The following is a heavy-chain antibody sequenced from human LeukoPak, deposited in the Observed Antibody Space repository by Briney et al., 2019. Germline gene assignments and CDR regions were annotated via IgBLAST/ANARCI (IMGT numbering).Heavy chain of an antibody. J-gene: IGHJ4*02. CDR2: ISGSGGST. CDR1: GFTFSSYA. V-gene: IGHV3-23*01. CDR3: AKGRTGDPHFDY. D-gene: IGHD7-27*01. Sequence: PGGSLRLSCAASGFTFSSYAMSWVRQAPGKGLVWVSAISGSGGSTYYADSVKGRFTISRDNSKNTLYLQMNSLRAEDTAVYYCAKGRTGDPHFDYWGQGTLVTVSS.